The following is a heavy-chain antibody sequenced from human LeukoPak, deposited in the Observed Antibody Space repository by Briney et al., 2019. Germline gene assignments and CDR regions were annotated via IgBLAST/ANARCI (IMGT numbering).Heavy chain of an antibody. CDR1: GGSISSSSYY. D-gene: IGHD3-9*01. V-gene: IGHV4-39*01. J-gene: IGHJ4*02. CDR3: ARQYYDILNGSRGPGDY. CDR2: IYYSGST. Sequence: SETLSLTCTVSGGSISSSSYYWGWIRQPPGKGLEWIGSIYYSGSTYYNPSLKSRVTISVDTSKNQFSLKLSSVTAADTAVYYCARQYYDILNGSRGPGDYWGQGTLVTVSS.